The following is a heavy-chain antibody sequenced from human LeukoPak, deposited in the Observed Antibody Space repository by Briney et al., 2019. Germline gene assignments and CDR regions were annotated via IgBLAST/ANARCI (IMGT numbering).Heavy chain of an antibody. D-gene: IGHD1-14*01. V-gene: IGHV3-48*01. CDR3: AKAGNHYYYYMDV. J-gene: IGHJ6*03. CDR2: ISSTSTI. Sequence: GGSLRLSCAASGFTFSSFSMSWVRQAPGKGLEWVSYISSTSTIYYAHSVKGRFTVSRDNAKNSLYLQMNSLRADDTALYYCAKAGNHYYYYMDVWGKGTTVTVSS. CDR1: GFTFSSFS.